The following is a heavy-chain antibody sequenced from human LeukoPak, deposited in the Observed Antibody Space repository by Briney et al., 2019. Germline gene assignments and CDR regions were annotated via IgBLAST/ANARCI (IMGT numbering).Heavy chain of an antibody. Sequence: KTSETLSLTCTVSGDSISTSSSYWGWIRQPPGEGLEWIGSIYYSGSTYYNTSLKSRVTISVDTSKNQFSLKLSSVTAADTAVYYCASQRMDSSGFWVSVDYWGQGTLVTVSS. CDR3: ASQRMDSSGFWVSVDY. D-gene: IGHD3-22*01. J-gene: IGHJ4*02. CDR2: IYYSGST. CDR1: GDSISTSSSY. V-gene: IGHV4-39*01.